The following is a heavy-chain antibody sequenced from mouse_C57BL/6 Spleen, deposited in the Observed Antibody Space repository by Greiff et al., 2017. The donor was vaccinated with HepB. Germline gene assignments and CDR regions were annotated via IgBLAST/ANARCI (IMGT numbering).Heavy chain of an antibody. V-gene: IGHV1-42*01. CDR3: GSRRGYYAMDY. D-gene: IGHD1-1*01. Sequence: VQLQQSGPELVKPGASVKISCKASGYSFTGYYMNWVKQSPDKSLEWIGEINPSTGGTTYNQKFKAKATLTVAKSSSTAYMQLKSLTSEDSAVYYCGSRRGYYAMDYWGQGTSVTGSS. J-gene: IGHJ4*01. CDR1: GYSFTGYY. CDR2: INPSTGGT.